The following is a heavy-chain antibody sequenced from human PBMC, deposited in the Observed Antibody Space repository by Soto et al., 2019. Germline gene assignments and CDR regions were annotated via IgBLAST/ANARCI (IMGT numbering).Heavy chain of an antibody. CDR2: ISAYNGNT. CDR3: ARDWFGELNYDY. CDR1: GYTFTSYC. J-gene: IGHJ4*02. V-gene: IGHV1-18*01. D-gene: IGHD3-10*01. Sequence: ASVKVSCKASGYTFTSYCISWVRQAPGQGLEWMGWISAYNGNTNYAQKLQGRVTMTTDTSTSTAYMELRSLRSDDTAVYYCARDWFGELNYDYWGQGTLVTVSS.